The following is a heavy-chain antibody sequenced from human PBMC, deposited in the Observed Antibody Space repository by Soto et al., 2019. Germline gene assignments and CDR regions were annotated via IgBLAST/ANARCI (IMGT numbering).Heavy chain of an antibody. CDR3: AKDAYNAAFDV. J-gene: IGHJ3*01. D-gene: IGHD1-1*01. CDR2: ISKNGDNQ. CDR1: GFTFSSYA. V-gene: IGHV3-23*05. Sequence: PGGSLRLSCAASGFTFSSYAMSWVRQAPGRGLEWVGLISKNGDNQYYGDSAKGRFIISRDNPKNSLYLQLHSLRPDDTAVYYCAKDAYNAAFDVWGQGTMVTVSS.